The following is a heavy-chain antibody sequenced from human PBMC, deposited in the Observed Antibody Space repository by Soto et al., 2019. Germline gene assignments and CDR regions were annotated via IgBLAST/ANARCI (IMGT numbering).Heavy chain of an antibody. Sequence: SETLSLTCTVSGGSISSYYWSWIRQPPGKGLEWIGYIYYSGSTNYNPSLKSRVTISVDTSKNQFSLKLSSVTAADTAVYYCARDAENYYGSGSPAVGDVWGQGTTVTVSS. J-gene: IGHJ6*02. CDR1: GGSISSYY. CDR2: IYYSGST. D-gene: IGHD3-10*01. V-gene: IGHV4-59*01. CDR3: ARDAENYYGSGSPAVGDV.